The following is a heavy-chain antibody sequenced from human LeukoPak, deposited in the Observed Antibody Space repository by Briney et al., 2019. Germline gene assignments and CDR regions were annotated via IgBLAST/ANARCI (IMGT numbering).Heavy chain of an antibody. V-gene: IGHV3-73*01. CDR1: GFTFSGLA. Sequence: PGGSLTLACAVAGFTFSGLAMQWVRQASGEGREWVGFIRTKGNNYATGYFASGKGRCTISRDDSKNTAHLQMNSLKAEDTAVYYSTSPSRGYWSTGNCYDYWGQRTLVTVSS. D-gene: IGHD2-2*03. CDR3: TSPSRGYWSTGNCYDY. CDR2: IRTKGNNYAT. J-gene: IGHJ4*02.